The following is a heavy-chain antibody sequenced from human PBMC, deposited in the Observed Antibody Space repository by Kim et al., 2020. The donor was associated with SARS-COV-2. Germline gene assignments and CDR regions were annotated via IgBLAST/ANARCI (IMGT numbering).Heavy chain of an antibody. Sequence: GGSLRLSCAASGFTFSSYAMHWVRQAPGKGLEWVAVIWYDGSNKYYADSVKGRFTISRDNSKNTLYLQMNSLRAEDTAVYYCAKQPILYSSSWYYYFDYWGQGTLVTVSS. CDR3: AKQPILYSSSWYYYFDY. V-gene: IGHV3-33*06. CDR1: GFTFSSYA. J-gene: IGHJ4*02. CDR2: IWYDGSNK. D-gene: IGHD6-13*01.